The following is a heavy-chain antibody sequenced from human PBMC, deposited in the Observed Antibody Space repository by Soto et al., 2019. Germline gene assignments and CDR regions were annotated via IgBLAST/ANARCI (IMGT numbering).Heavy chain of an antibody. D-gene: IGHD5-18*01. J-gene: IGHJ4*02. CDR3: AGPGYSSQDY. CDR2: IKQDGSEK. V-gene: IGHV3-7*03. CDR1: GFTFRSNW. Sequence: GGSLRLSCAASGFTFRSNWMSWVRQAPGKGLEWVANIKQDGSEKYYVDSVKGRFTISRDNAKNSLYLQMNSLRAEDTAVYYCAGPGYSSQDYWGQGALVTVSS.